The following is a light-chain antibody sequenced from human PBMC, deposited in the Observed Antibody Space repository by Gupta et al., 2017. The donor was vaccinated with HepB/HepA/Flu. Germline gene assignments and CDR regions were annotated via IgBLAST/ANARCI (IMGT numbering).Light chain of an antibody. J-gene: IGLJ1*01. V-gene: IGLV1-44*01. CDR2: SND. CDR1: SSNIGSNN. Sequence: QSVLTQPPSASGTPGQRVTISCSGSSSNIGSNNVNWYQQLPGMAPKLLISSNDQRPSGVPDRFSGSKSRTSASLAISGLQSEDEADYYCAAWDDSLTGYYVFGTGTQVTVL. CDR3: AAWDDSLTGYYV.